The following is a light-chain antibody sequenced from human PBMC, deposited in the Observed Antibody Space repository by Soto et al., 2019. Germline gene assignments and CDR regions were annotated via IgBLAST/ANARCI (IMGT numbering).Light chain of an antibody. J-gene: IGLJ2*01. CDR3: SSYRASNTVV. CDR2: NAF. Sequence: QSALTQPASVSGSPGQSITIPCTGTSSDVGGYNYVSWYQHHPGRAPKLMIYNAFDRPSGVSNRFSGSKSGNTASLTISGLQAEDEADYYCSSYRASNTVVFGGGTKLT. CDR1: SSDVGGYNY. V-gene: IGLV2-14*03.